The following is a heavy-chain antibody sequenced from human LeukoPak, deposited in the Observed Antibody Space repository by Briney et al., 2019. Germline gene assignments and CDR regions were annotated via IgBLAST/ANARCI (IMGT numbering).Heavy chain of an antibody. Sequence: GGSLRLSCSASGFTFNNYAMSWVRQAPGKGLEWVSSITGSGGSTYYADSVKGRFTISRDNSKNTLYLQMNSLRAEDTAVYYCAKQPGSVVDSSGSLSRHWGQGTLVTVSS. CDR1: GFTFNNYA. J-gene: IGHJ4*02. D-gene: IGHD3-22*01. CDR2: ITGSGGST. CDR3: AKQPGSVVDSSGSLSRH. V-gene: IGHV3-23*01.